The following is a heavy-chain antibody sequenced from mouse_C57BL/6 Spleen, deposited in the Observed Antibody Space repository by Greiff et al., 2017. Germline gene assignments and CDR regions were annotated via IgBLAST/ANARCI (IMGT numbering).Heavy chain of an antibody. J-gene: IGHJ2*01. CDR3: ARTPPLTGFDY. Sequence: VQLKESGPELVKPGASVKMSCKASGYTFTDYNMHWVKQSHGKSLEWIGYINPNNGGTSYNQKFKGKATLTVNKSSSTAYMELRSLTSEDSAVYYCARTPPLTGFDYWGQGTTLTVSS. CDR2: INPNNGGT. D-gene: IGHD4-1*01. V-gene: IGHV1-22*01. CDR1: GYTFTDYN.